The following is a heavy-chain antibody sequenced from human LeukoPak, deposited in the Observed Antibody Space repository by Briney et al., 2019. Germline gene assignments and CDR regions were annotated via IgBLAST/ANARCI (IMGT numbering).Heavy chain of an antibody. D-gene: IGHD3-10*01. CDR3: ASTQPALSSGGIVDAFDI. V-gene: IGHV1-18*01. CDR1: GYTFTSYG. Sequence: ASVKVSCKASGYTFTSYGISWVRQAPGQGLEWMGWISAYNGNANYAQKLQGRVTMTTDTSTSTAYMELRSLRSEDTAVYYCASTQPALSSGGIVDAFDIWGQGTMVTVSS. CDR2: ISAYNGNA. J-gene: IGHJ3*02.